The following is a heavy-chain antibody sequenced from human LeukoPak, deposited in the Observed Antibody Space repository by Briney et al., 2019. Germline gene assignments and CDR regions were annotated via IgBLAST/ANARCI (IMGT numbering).Heavy chain of an antibody. J-gene: IGHJ2*01. CDR3: ARTLELAYCGGDCRPEWYFDL. D-gene: IGHD2-21*02. CDR1: GGSISSYY. CDR2: IYYSGST. Sequence: SETLSLTCTVSGGSISSYYWSWIRQPPGKGLEWIGYIYYSGSTNYNPSLKSRVTISVDASKNQFSLKLSSVTAADTAVYYCARTLELAYCGGDCRPEWYFDLWGRGTLVTVSS. V-gene: IGHV4-59*01.